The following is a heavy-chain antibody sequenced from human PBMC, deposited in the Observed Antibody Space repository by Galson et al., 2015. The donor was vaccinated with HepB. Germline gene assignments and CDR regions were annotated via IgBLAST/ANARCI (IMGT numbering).Heavy chain of an antibody. CDR3: ARDRGYYDFWSGHYGMDV. Sequence: SLRLSCAASGFTFSSYSMNWVRQAPGKGLEWVSSISSSSSYIYYADSVKGRFTISRDNAKNSLYLQMNSLRAEDTAVYYCARDRGYYDFWSGHYGMDVWGQGTTVTVSS. CDR1: GFTFSSYS. CDR2: ISSSSSYI. J-gene: IGHJ6*02. D-gene: IGHD3-3*01. V-gene: IGHV3-21*01.